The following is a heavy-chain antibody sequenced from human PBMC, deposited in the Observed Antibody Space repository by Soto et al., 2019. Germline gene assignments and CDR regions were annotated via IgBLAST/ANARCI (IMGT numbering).Heavy chain of an antibody. V-gene: IGHV3-23*01. Sequence: EVRLLESGGGLVQPGGPLRLSCAASGFTFSSYAMSWVRQAQGKGLEWVSTIIGSGGSANYADSVKGRFTISRDSSKNTLYPQMNSLRADDTAVYYCARHILITILGYYYGMDVWGQGTTVTVSS. J-gene: IGHJ6*01. CDR3: ARHILITILGYYYGMDV. CDR2: IIGSGGSA. CDR1: GFTFSSYA. D-gene: IGHD3-9*01.